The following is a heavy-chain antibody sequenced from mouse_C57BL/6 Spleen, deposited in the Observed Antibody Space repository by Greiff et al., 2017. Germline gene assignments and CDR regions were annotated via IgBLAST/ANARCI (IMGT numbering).Heavy chain of an antibody. CDR2: IWSGGST. Sequence: VQLVESGPGLVQPSQSLSITCTVSGFSLTSYGVHWVRQSPGKGLEWLGVIWSGGSTDYNAAFISRLSISKDNSKSQVFFKMNSLQADDTAIYYCARNDYDYDEGYFDVWGTGTTVTVSS. CDR1: GFSLTSYG. V-gene: IGHV2-2*01. J-gene: IGHJ1*03. D-gene: IGHD2-4*01. CDR3: ARNDYDYDEGYFDV.